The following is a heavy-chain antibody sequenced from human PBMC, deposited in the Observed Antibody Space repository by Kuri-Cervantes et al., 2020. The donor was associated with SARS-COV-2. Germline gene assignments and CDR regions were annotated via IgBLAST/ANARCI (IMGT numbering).Heavy chain of an antibody. CDR3: ARNEWELFSGYYFDY. V-gene: IGHV3-74*01. CDR2: INSDGSST. CDR1: GFTFSSYW. J-gene: IGHJ4*02. D-gene: IGHD1-26*01. Sequence: GESLKISCAASGFTFSSYWMHWVRQAPGKGLVWASRINSDGSSTSYADSGKGRFTISRDNAKNTLYLQMNSLRAEDTAVYYCARNEWELFSGYYFDYWGQGTLVTVSS.